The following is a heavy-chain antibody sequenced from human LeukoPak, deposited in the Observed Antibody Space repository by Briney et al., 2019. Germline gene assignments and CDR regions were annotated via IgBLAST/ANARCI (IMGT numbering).Heavy chain of an antibody. D-gene: IGHD3-22*01. V-gene: IGHV4-59*01. CDR1: GGFHSDYS. J-gene: IGHJ4*02. CDR2: FCHSGST. Sequence: SERLCLSCAVSGGFHSDYSRSWIWQPPGGGVEWIGYFCHSGSTNYNPSLKSRVTISVDTSKNHFSLKLSSVTAADTAVYYCARGQWLPVFDFWGQGTLVTVSS. CDR3: ARGQWLPVFDF.